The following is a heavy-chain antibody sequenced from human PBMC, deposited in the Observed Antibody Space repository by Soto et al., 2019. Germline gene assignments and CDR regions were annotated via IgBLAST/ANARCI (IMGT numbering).Heavy chain of an antibody. J-gene: IGHJ4*02. D-gene: IGHD2-15*01. Sequence: PGESLKISCKGSGYSFTSYWIGWVRQMPGKGLEWMGIIYPGDSGTRYSPSFQGQVTISADKSISTAYLQWSSLKASDTAMYYCARHGPDNCSGGSCYSFALANWGQGTLVTVSS. CDR1: GYSFTSYW. CDR2: IYPGDSGT. V-gene: IGHV5-51*01. CDR3: ARHGPDNCSGGSCYSFALAN.